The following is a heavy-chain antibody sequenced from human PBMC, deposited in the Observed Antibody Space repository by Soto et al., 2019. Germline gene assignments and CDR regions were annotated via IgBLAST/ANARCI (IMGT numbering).Heavy chain of an antibody. CDR3: ATSGSYSTIAR. J-gene: IGHJ4*02. CDR1: GFTFSDHS. V-gene: IGHV3-72*01. D-gene: IGHD1-26*01. CDR2: IRNRGKGYST. Sequence: DVEVVESGGGLVQPGGSLRLSCAASGFTFSDHSMDWVRQAPGKWLEWVGRIRNRGKGYSTEYAASVKGRFTISRDDSTNSLYLQMNSLESEDSAAYYCATSGSYSTIARWGQGTLVTVSS.